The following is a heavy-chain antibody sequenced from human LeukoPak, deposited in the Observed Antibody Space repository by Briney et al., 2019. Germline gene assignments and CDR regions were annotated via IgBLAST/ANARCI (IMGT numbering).Heavy chain of an antibody. CDR2: MNPNSGNT. CDR3: ATDRGNYGDRRGWRGSLYYFDY. CDR1: GYTFTSYD. Sequence: ASVKVSCKASGYTFTSYDINWVRQATGQGLEWMGWMNPNSGNTGYAQKFQGRVTMTRNTSISTAYMELSSLRSEDTAVYYCATDRGNYGDRRGWRGSLYYFDYWGQGTLVTVSS. J-gene: IGHJ4*02. D-gene: IGHD4-17*01. V-gene: IGHV1-8*01.